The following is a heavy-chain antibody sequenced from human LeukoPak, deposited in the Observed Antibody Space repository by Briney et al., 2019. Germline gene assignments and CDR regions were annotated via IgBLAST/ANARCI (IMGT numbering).Heavy chain of an antibody. CDR2: IYYSGST. V-gene: IGHV4-59*01. CDR3: ARVRSSSWYNWFDP. D-gene: IGHD6-13*01. CDR1: GCSISSYY. J-gene: IGHJ5*02. Sequence: SETLSLTCTVSGCSISSYYWSWIRQPPGKGLEWIGYIYYSGSTNYNPSLKSRVTISVDTSKNQFSLKLSSVTAADTAVYYCARVRSSSWYNWFDPWGQGTLVTVSS.